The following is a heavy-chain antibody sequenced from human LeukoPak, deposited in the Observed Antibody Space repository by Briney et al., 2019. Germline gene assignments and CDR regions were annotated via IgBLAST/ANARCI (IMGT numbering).Heavy chain of an antibody. CDR1: GGSISSGGYY. D-gene: IGHD6-13*01. J-gene: IGHJ6*02. Sequence: PSETLSLTCTVSGGSISSGGYYWSWIRQHPGKGLEWIGYIYYSGSTYYNPSLKSRVTISVDTSKNQFSLKLSSVTAADTAVYYCARDLMPGIAAAGPKLTWGYYYGMDVWGQGTTVTVSS. CDR2: IYYSGST. V-gene: IGHV4-31*03. CDR3: ARDLMPGIAAAGPKLTWGYYYGMDV.